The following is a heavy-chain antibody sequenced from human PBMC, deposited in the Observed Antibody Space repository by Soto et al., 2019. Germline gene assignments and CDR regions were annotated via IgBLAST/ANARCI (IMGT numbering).Heavy chain of an antibody. V-gene: IGHV1-69*13. D-gene: IGHD3-10*01. CDR1: GGTFSSYA. CDR2: IIPIFGTA. Sequence: RASVKVSCKASGGTFSSYAISWVRQAPGQGLEWMGGIIPIFGTANYAQKFQGRVTITADESTSTAYMELSSLRSEDTAVYYCAGDVRGVTMDYYHYGMDVWGQGTTVTVSS. CDR3: AGDVRGVTMDYYHYGMDV. J-gene: IGHJ6*02.